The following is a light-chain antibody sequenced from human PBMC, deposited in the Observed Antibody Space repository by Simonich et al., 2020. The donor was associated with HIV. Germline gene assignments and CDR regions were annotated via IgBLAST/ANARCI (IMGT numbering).Light chain of an antibody. CDR3: QQRSNWPPEYT. J-gene: IGKJ2*01. V-gene: IGKV3-11*01. CDR1: QSVSSS. Sequence: EIVMTQSPATLSLSPGERATLSCWASQSVSSSLAWYQQKPGQTPRLLIYDASNRATGIPARCSGTGSGTDFTLTISSLEPEDFAIYYCQQRSNWPPEYTFGQGTKLEIK. CDR2: DAS.